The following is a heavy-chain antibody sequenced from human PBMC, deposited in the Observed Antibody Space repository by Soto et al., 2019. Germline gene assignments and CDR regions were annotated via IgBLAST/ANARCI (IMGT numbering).Heavy chain of an antibody. D-gene: IGHD3-10*01. Sequence: PGGSLRLSCEASGFSFSSHGTTWVRQAPGKGLEWVSVISGSGGSTYYADSVKGRFTISRDNSRDTLYLQMNSLRAEDTAVYYCAKDAPPYYYGSGSYYNAYYFDYWGQGTLVTVSS. CDR3: AKDAPPYYYGSGSYYNAYYFDY. CDR2: ISGSGGST. V-gene: IGHV3-23*01. CDR1: GFSFSSHG. J-gene: IGHJ4*02.